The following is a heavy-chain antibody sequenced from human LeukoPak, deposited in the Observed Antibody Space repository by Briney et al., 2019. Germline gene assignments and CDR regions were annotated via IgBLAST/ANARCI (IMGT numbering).Heavy chain of an antibody. CDR1: GFTFSSYG. J-gene: IGHJ5*02. CDR3: ARDQGNGCFDP. Sequence: GGSLRLSCAASGFTFSSYGMPWVRQAPGKGLEWVAVISHDGSNKYYADSVKGRFTISRDNSKNTLYLQMNSLRAEDTAVYYCARDQGNGCFDPWGQGSLVTVSS. D-gene: IGHD1-1*01. CDR2: ISHDGSNK. V-gene: IGHV3-30*03.